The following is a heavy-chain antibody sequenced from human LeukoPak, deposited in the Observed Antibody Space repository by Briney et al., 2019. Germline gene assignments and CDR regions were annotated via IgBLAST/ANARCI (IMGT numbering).Heavy chain of an antibody. CDR3: ARDRKGPHPILYTQDLFDP. J-gene: IGHJ5*02. D-gene: IGHD1-14*01. CDR2: VDPEDGET. V-gene: IGHV1-69-2*01. CDR1: GYAFTDYF. Sequence: ASVKVSCKVSGYAFTDYFMHWVQQAPGKGLEWMGLVDPEDGETIYAEKFQGRVTTTADTSTDTAYMELRSLRSDDTAVYYCARDRKGPHPILYTQDLFDPWGQGTLVTVSS.